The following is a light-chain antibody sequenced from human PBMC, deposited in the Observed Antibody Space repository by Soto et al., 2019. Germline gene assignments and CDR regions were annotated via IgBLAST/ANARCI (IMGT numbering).Light chain of an antibody. J-gene: IGLJ3*02. CDR3: VTWDNSENVGM. CDR2: DND. V-gene: IGLV1-51*01. CDR1: MSNIGKNF. Sequence: QSVLTQPPSVSAAPGQKVTISCSGAMSNIGKNFVSWYQHLPETAPKVLIYDNDKRPSGIPDRFSGSKSGTSATLGITGIQTGDEADYYCVTWDNSENVGMFGGGTKLTVL.